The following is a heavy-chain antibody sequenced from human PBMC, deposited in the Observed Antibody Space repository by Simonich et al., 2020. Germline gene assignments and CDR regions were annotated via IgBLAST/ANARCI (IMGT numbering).Heavy chain of an antibody. D-gene: IGHD5-12*01. CDR1: GFTFSSYS. CDR2: ISSSSRTI. Sequence: EVQLVESGGGLVQPGGSLRLSCAASGFTFSSYSMNGVRQAPGKGLEWVSYISSSSRTIYYPDAVKGRFTISRDNAKNSLYLQMNSLRAEDTAVYYCARDSSYYAFDIWGQGTMVTVSS. J-gene: IGHJ3*02. V-gene: IGHV3-48*01. CDR3: ARDSSYYAFDI.